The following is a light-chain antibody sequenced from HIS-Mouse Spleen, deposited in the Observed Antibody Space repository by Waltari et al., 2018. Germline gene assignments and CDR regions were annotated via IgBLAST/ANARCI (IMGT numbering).Light chain of an antibody. CDR1: QSVSSN. J-gene: IGKJ4*01. V-gene: IGKV3-11*01. CDR3: QQRSNWPT. CDR2: HAS. Sequence: EIVLTQSPATLSLSPWERATLSCRASQSVSSNLAWYQQKPGQAPRLLIYHASNRATGIPARFSGSGSGTDFTLTISSLEPEDFAVYYCQQRSNWPTFGGGTKVEIK.